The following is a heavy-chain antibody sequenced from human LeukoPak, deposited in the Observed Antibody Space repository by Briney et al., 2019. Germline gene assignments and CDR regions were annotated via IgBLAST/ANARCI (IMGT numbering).Heavy chain of an antibody. Sequence: SETLSLTCTVSGGSISSHYWSWIRQPPGKGLEWIGNIYYSGSTNYNPSLKSRVTISVDTSKNQFSLKLSSVTAADTAVYYCARAGSGYDYYYYYYMDVWGKGTTVTVSS. J-gene: IGHJ6*03. V-gene: IGHV4-59*11. CDR2: IYYSGST. D-gene: IGHD5-12*01. CDR1: GGSISSHY. CDR3: ARAGSGYDYYYYYYMDV.